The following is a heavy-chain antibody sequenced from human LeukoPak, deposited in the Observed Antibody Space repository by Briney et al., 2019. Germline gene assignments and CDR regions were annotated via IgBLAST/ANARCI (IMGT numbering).Heavy chain of an antibody. CDR3: ARGPVRGVILGYYMDV. Sequence: ASVKVSCKASGYTFTSYAMNWVRQAPGQGLEWMGWINTNTGNPTYAQGFTGRFVFSLDTSVSTAYLQISSLKAEDTAVYYCARGPVRGVILGYYMDVWGKGTTVTVSS. V-gene: IGHV7-4-1*02. J-gene: IGHJ6*03. D-gene: IGHD3-10*01. CDR1: GYTFTSYA. CDR2: INTNTGNP.